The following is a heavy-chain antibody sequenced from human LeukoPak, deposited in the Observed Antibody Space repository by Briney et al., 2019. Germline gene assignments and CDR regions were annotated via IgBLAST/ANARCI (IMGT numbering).Heavy chain of an antibody. Sequence: SETLSLACAVYGGSFSGYYWSWIRQPPGKGLEWIGEINHSGSTNYNPSLKSRVTISVDTSKNQFSLKMTSVTAADTAIYYCARPGGGPIRWGQGTLVTVSS. J-gene: IGHJ4*02. V-gene: IGHV4-34*01. D-gene: IGHD2-15*01. CDR3: ARPGGGPIR. CDR2: INHSGST. CDR1: GGSFSGYY.